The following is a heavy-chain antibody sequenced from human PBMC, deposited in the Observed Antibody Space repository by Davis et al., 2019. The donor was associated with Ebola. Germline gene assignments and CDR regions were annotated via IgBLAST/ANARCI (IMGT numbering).Heavy chain of an antibody. CDR2: IFPGDSDT. D-gene: IGHD5-24*01. CDR3: ARGTNAYNPGGYFDS. J-gene: IGHJ4*02. V-gene: IGHV5-51*01. CDR1: GYSFTTYW. Sequence: KVSCKASGYSFTTYWIVWVRQLPGQGLECMGIIFPGDSDTRYSPSFQGQVTISADKSLSTAYLQWSSLKASDTAIYYCARGTNAYNPGGYFDSWGQGTLVTVSS.